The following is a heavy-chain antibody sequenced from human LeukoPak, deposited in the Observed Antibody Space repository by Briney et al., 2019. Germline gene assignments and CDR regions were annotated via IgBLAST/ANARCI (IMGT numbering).Heavy chain of an antibody. Sequence: SVKVSCKASGGTFSSYAISWVRQAPGQGLEWMGGIIPIFGTANYAQKFQGRVTMTEDTSTDTAYMELSSLRSEDTAVYYCATAGIAVAGTISTYNWFDPWGQGTLVTVSS. J-gene: IGHJ5*02. V-gene: IGHV1-69*06. CDR3: ATAGIAVAGTISTYNWFDP. D-gene: IGHD6-19*01. CDR2: IIPIFGTA. CDR1: GGTFSSYA.